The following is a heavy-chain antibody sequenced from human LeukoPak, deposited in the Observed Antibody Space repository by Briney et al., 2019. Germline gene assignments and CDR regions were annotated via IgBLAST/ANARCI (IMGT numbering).Heavy chain of an antibody. CDR1: GFTFSTYG. Sequence: GGSLRLSCAASGFTFSTYGMHWVRQAPGKGLEWVAVISYDGSKEYYADSVKGRFTISRDNAKNTLYLQMNSLRPEDTAVYYCAKDLGYCNAGSCYPGYYWGQGTLVTVSS. CDR3: AKDLGYCNAGSCYPGYY. D-gene: IGHD2-15*01. V-gene: IGHV3-30*18. J-gene: IGHJ4*02. CDR2: ISYDGSKE.